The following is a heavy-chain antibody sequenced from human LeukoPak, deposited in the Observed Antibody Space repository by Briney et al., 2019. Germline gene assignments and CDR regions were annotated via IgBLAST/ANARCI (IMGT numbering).Heavy chain of an antibody. CDR2: IYYSGST. V-gene: IGHV4-30-4*08. CDR3: ARDLSNWNRLDV. D-gene: IGHD1/OR15-1a*01. Sequence: PSETLSLTCTVSGGSISSGDSYWSWIRQPPGKGLEWIGYIYYSGSTYYNPSLKSRVTISVDTSKNQFSLKLSSVTAADTAVYYCARDLSNWNRLDVWGKGTTVTVSS. CDR1: GGSISSGDSY. J-gene: IGHJ6*04.